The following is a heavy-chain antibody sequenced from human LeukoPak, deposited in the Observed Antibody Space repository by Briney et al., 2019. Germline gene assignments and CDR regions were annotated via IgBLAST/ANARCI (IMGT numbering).Heavy chain of an antibody. CDR2: ISADGTST. Sequence: GSLKLSCATSRFTSDDFGIHWVRQAPGKGLEWVCFISADGTSTFYADSVRGRFTISRDNSKNSIYLQMNSLRTEDTAFYYCAKETDNWGQGTLVTVSS. CDR3: AKETDN. CDR1: RFTSDDFG. V-gene: IGHV3-43*02. J-gene: IGHJ4*02.